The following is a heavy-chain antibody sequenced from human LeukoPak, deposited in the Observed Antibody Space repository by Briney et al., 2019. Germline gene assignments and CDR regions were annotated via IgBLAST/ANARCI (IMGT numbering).Heavy chain of an antibody. CDR3: AREDVWGSYQSPFDY. CDR2: SYHTGST. D-gene: IGHD3-16*02. CDR1: GYSITSGYY. V-gene: IGHV4-38-2*02. Sequence: SETLSLTCTVSGYSITSGYYWGWIRQTPGKGLEWIGSSYHTGSTLYNPSLKSRVTISVDTSKNQFSLKLSSVTAADTAVYYCAREDVWGSYQSPFDYWGQGTLVTVSS. J-gene: IGHJ4*02.